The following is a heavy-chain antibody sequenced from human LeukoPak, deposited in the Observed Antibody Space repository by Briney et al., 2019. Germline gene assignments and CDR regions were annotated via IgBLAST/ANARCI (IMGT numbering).Heavy chain of an antibody. V-gene: IGHV3-23*01. J-gene: IGHJ4*02. CDR2: ISNGVAGT. CDR3: AKDHGTNVYDPFDY. D-gene: IGHD2-8*01. CDR1: GFNFRSHA. Sequence: GGSLRLSCAASGFNFRSHAMSWVRHAPGKGLEWVSVISNGVAGTYYADSVKGRFTISTDNSQSTPYLQMSSLSAEDTAVYYCAKDHGTNVYDPFDYWGQGTLVTVSS.